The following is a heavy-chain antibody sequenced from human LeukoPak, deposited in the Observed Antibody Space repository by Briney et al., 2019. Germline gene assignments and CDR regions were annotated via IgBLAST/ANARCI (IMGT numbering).Heavy chain of an antibody. D-gene: IGHD2-2*01. V-gene: IGHV4-4*07. J-gene: IGHJ5*02. CDR3: ARTPRDCSSTSCYFWFDP. CDR1: GGSISSYY. Sequence: PSETLSLTCTVSGGSISSYYWSWIRQPAGKGREWIGRIYTSGSTNYNPSLKSRVTMSVDTSTNQFSLKLSSVTAADTAVYYCARTPRDCSSTSCYFWFDPWGKGALVTVSS. CDR2: IYTSGST.